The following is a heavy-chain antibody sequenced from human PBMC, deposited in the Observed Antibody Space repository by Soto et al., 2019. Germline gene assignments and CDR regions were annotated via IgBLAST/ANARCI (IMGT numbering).Heavy chain of an antibody. J-gene: IGHJ6*02. CDR2: LTANGNT. CDR3: ARDALGLDV. CDR1: GFAASATY. Sequence: GGSLRLSCVVSGFAASATYMSWVRQAPGQGLEWVSVLTANGNTIYADAVKGRFTVSRDISKNTVYLQLNSVTVGDTGLYYCARDALGLDVWGQGTTVTVSS. V-gene: IGHV3-53*01.